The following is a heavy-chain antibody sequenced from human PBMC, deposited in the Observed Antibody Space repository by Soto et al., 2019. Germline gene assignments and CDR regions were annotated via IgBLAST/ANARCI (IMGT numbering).Heavy chain of an antibody. CDR2: ISAYNGNT. J-gene: IGHJ5*02. V-gene: IGHV1-18*01. D-gene: IGHD2-15*01. Sequence: GASVKVSCKASGYTFTSYGISWVRQAPGQGLEWMGWISAYNGNTNYAQKLQGRVTMTTDTSTSTAYMELRSLRSDDTAVYYCARDWEGDPRCSGGSCYSGPRWFDPWGQGTLVTVSS. CDR1: GYTFTSYG. CDR3: ARDWEGDPRCSGGSCYSGPRWFDP.